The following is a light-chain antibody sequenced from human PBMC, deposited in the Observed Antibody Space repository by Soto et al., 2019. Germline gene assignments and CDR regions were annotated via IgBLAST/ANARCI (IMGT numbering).Light chain of an antibody. CDR2: GAS. J-gene: IGKJ1*01. CDR3: QQYGSSRT. CDR1: QSVSSSY. V-gene: IGKV3-20*01. Sequence: IVLTQSPGPLSLSPGERATLSCRASQSVSSSYFAWYQQQPGQAPRLLLYGASSRATGIPDRFRGSGSRTDFTPTISRLAAEDFAVYYCQQYGSSRTFGQGTKVEIK.